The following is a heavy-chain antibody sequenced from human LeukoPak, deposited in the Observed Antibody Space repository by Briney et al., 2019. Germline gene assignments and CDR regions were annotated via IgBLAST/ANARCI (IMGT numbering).Heavy chain of an antibody. J-gene: IGHJ4*02. Sequence: GESLKISCKGSGYSFTSYWISWVRQMPGKGLEWMGRIDPSDSYTNYSPSFQGHVTISADKSINTAYLQWSSLKASDTSMYYCARIPYSSGWYYFDYWGQGTLVTVSS. CDR2: IDPSDSYT. CDR3: ARIPYSSGWYYFDY. CDR1: GYSFTSYW. V-gene: IGHV5-10-1*01. D-gene: IGHD6-19*01.